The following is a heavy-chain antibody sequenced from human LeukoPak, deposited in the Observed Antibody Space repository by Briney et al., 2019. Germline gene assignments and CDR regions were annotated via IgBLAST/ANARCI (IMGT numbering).Heavy chain of an antibody. CDR1: GFTFSSYG. CDR2: IWYDGSNK. D-gene: IGHD6-19*01. V-gene: IGHV3-33*01. Sequence: GGSLRLSCAASGFTFSSYGMHWVRQAPGKGLEWVAVIWYDGSNKYYADSVKGRFTISRDNSKNTLYLQMNSLRAEDTAVYYCARGLAGKPRAEYFQHWGQGTLVTVSS. J-gene: IGHJ1*01. CDR3: ARGLAGKPRAEYFQH.